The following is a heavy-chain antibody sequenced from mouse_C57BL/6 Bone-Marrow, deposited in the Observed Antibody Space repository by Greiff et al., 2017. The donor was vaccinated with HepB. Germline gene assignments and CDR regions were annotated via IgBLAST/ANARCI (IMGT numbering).Heavy chain of an antibody. CDR2: IYPRDGST. CDR1: GYTFTSYD. CDR3: ARSFNWSWFAY. J-gene: IGHJ3*01. V-gene: IGHV1-85*01. Sequence: VKLVESGPELVKPGASVKLSCKASGYTFTSYDINWVKQRPGQGLEWIGWIYPRDGSTKYNEKFKGKATLTVDTSSSTAYMELHSLTSEDSAVYFCARSFNWSWFAYWGQGTLVTVSA. D-gene: IGHD4-1*02.